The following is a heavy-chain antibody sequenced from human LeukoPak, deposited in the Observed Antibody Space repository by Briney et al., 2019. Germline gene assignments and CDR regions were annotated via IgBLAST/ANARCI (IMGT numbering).Heavy chain of an antibody. J-gene: IGHJ4*02. CDR1: GGSISSSSYY. D-gene: IGHD3-22*01. V-gene: IGHV4-39*01. CDR2: LYYSGST. Sequence: PSETLSLTCTVSGGSISSSSYYWGWIRQPPGKGLERIGSLYYSGSTYYNPSLKSRVTISVDTSKTQFSLKLSSVTAADTAVYYCARQCLRMYYDSSGPFDYWGQGTLVTVSS. CDR3: ARQCLRMYYDSSGPFDY.